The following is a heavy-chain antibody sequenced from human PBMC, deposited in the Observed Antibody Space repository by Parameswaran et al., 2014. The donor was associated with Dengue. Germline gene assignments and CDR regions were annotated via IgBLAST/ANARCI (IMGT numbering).Heavy chain of an antibody. Sequence: VRQAPGQGLEWMGIINPSGGSTSYARKFQGRVTMTRDTSTSTVYMELSSLRSEDTAVYYCALYYYDSSGYYADDAFDIWGQGTMVTVSS. V-gene: IGHV1-46*01. CDR3: ALYYYDSSGYYADDAFDI. CDR2: INPSGGST. D-gene: IGHD3-22*01. J-gene: IGHJ3*02.